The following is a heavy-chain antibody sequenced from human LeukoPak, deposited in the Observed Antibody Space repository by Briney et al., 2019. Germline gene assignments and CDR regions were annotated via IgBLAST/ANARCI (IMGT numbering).Heavy chain of an antibody. CDR1: GFTFSNAW. CDR2: IKSKTDGGTT. V-gene: IGHV3-15*01. J-gene: IGHJ6*03. Sequence: GGSLRLSCAASGFTFSNAWMSWVRQAPGKGLEWVGRIKSKTDGGTTDYAAPVKGRFTISRDDSKNTLYLQMNSLKTEDTAVYYCTTGQLLWFGELFSYYYMDVWGKGTTVTISS. CDR3: TTGQLLWFGELFSYYYMDV. D-gene: IGHD3-10*01.